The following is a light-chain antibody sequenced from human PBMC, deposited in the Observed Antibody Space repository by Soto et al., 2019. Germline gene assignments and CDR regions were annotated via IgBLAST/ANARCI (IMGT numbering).Light chain of an antibody. Sequence: EIVLTQSPGTLSLSPSERGTLXRKSSQSISSSYLAWYQQKPGQAPRLLIYGASSRATGIPDRFSGSGSGTDFTLTISRLEPEDFVVYYCQQYGNSRTFGQGTKVDI. J-gene: IGKJ1*01. CDR3: QQYGNSRT. CDR2: GAS. V-gene: IGKV3-20*01. CDR1: QSISSSY.